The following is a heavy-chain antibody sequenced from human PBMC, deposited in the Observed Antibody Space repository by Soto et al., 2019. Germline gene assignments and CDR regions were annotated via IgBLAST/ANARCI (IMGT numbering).Heavy chain of an antibody. D-gene: IGHD2-15*01. CDR2: ISGSGGST. V-gene: IGHV3-23*01. J-gene: IGHJ4*02. CDR3: AKVPRAWSCFDS. CDR1: GFSFSSFA. Sequence: EVQLLDSGGGLVQPGGSLRLSCAASGFSFSSFAMSWVRQAPGKGLEWVSTISGSGGSTFYADSVKGRFTISRDNSKNTLSVQMNSLRAEDTAVYYCAKVPRAWSCFDSWGQGTLVTVSS.